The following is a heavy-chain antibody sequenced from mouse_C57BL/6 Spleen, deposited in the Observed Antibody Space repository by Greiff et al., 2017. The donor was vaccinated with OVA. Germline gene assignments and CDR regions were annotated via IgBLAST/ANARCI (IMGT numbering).Heavy chain of an antibody. CDR3: ARGNYGNYGAWFAY. D-gene: IGHD2-1*01. CDR2: INPNYGTT. V-gene: IGHV1-39*01. CDR1: GYSFTDYN. J-gene: IGHJ3*01. Sequence: VHVKQSGPELVKPGASVKISCKASGYSFTDYNMNWVKQSNGKSLEWIGVINPNYGTTSYNQKFKGKATLTVDQSSSTAYMQLNSLTSEDSAVYYCARGNYGNYGAWFAYWGQGTLVTVSA.